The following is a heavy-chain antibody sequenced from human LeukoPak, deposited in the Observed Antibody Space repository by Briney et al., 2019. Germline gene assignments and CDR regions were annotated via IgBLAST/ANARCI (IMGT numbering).Heavy chain of an antibody. V-gene: IGHV3-23*01. D-gene: IGHD3-10*01. CDR3: SVWDYYGSGRGYYYMDV. CDR1: GFTFSSYA. J-gene: IGHJ6*03. CDR2: ISGSGGST. Sequence: GGSLRLSCAASGFTFSSYAMSWVRQAPGKGLEWVSAISGSGGSTYYADSVKGRFTISRDNSKNTLYLQMNSLRAEDTAVYYCSVWDYYGSGRGYYYMDVWGKGTTVTISS.